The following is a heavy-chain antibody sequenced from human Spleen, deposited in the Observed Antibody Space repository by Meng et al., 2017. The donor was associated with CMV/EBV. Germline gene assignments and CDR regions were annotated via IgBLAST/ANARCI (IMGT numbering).Heavy chain of an antibody. J-gene: IGHJ4*02. CDR3: VKDNDDWGIDY. CDR1: GFTFKNFT. D-gene: IGHD7-27*01. CDR2: ISWDSADT. Sequence: LSCAASGFTFKNFTMHWVRQVPGKGLEWISLISWDSADTFYADSVRGRFTIFRDNTRNSLYLQMSSLRLEDTALYYCVKDNDDWGIDYWGQGALVTVSS. V-gene: IGHV3-43*01.